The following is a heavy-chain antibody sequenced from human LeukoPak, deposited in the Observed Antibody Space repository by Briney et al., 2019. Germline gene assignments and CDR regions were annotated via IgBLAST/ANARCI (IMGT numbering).Heavy chain of an antibody. CDR1: GYTFTGYY. V-gene: IGHV1-18*04. CDR2: ISAYNGNT. D-gene: IGHD2-21*01. Sequence: ASVKVSCKASGYTFTGYYMHWVRQAPGQGLEWMGWISAYNGNTNYAQKLQGRVTMTTDTSTSTAYMELRSLRSDDTAVYYCARECGGDCYGDYWGQGTLVTVSS. J-gene: IGHJ4*02. CDR3: ARECGGDCYGDY.